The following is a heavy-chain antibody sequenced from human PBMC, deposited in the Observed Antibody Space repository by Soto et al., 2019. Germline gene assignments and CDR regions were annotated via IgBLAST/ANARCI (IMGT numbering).Heavy chain of an antibody. CDR1: GYTFTSYA. Sequence: QVPLVQSGAEVKKPGASVKVSCKASGYTFTSYAMHWVRQAPGQRLEWMGWINAGNGNTKYSQKFQGRVTITRDTSASTAYMELSSLRSEDTAVYYCARAGVAVAALYYYYYYGMDVWGQGTTVTVSS. CDR3: ARAGVAVAALYYYYYYGMDV. CDR2: INAGNGNT. V-gene: IGHV1-3*01. D-gene: IGHD6-19*01. J-gene: IGHJ6*02.